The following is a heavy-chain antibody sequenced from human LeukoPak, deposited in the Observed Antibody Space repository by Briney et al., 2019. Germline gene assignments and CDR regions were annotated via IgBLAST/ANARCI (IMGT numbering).Heavy chain of an antibody. V-gene: IGHV6-1*01. J-gene: IGHJ4*02. CDR2: TYYRSKWYN. Sequence: SQTLSLTCAISGDSVPSNSAAWNWIRQSPSRGLEWLGRTYYRSKWYNDYAVSVKSRITINPDTSKNQFSLQLNSVTPEDTAVYYCARDLTPEIDGYRSSTSCPKVYFDYWGQGTLVTVSS. D-gene: IGHD2-2*01. CDR1: GDSVPSNSAA. CDR3: ARDLTPEIDGYRSSTSCPKVYFDY.